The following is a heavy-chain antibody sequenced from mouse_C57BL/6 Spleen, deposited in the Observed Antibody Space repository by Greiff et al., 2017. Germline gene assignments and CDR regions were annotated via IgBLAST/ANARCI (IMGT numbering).Heavy chain of an antibody. CDR1: GYTFTSYW. V-gene: IGHV1-69*01. CDR3: ARSGGGTMVTTDFDY. J-gene: IGHJ2*01. D-gene: IGHD2-2*01. CDR2: IDPSDSYT. Sequence: QVQLQQPGAELVLPGASVKLSCKASGYTFTSYWMHWVKQRPGQGLEWIGEIDPSDSYTNYNQKFKGKSTLTVDKSSSTAYMQLSSLTSEDSAVYYCARSGGGTMVTTDFDYWGQGTTLTVSS.